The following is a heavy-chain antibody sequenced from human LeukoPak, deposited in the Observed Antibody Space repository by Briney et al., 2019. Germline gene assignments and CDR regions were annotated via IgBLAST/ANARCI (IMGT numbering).Heavy chain of an antibody. CDR3: ARVRDSGHDY. J-gene: IGHJ4*02. Sequence: PSETLSLTCTVSGGSISSSSYFWGWIRQPPGKGLEWIGSIYYSGSTYYNPSLKSRVTISVDTSKNQFSLKLSSVTAADTAVYYCARVRDSGHDYWGQGTLVTVSS. CDR2: IYYSGST. D-gene: IGHD5-12*01. V-gene: IGHV4-39*07. CDR1: GGSISSSSYF.